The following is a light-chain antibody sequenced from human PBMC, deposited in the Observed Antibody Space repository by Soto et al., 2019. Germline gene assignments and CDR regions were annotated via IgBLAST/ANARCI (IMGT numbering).Light chain of an antibody. CDR2: AAS. Sequence: VLTQSPGTLSLSLGERATLSCRASQSVSSSYLAWYQQKPGQAPRLVIYAASNRATGVPDRFSGSGSGTDFTLTITRLEPEDFAVXXXXRYGXXXXWTXGQGTKVDI. CDR1: QSVSSSY. V-gene: IGKV3-20*01. CDR3: XRYGXXXXWT. J-gene: IGKJ1*01.